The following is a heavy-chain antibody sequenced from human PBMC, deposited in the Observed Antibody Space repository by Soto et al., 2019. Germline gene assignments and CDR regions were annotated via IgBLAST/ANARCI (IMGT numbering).Heavy chain of an antibody. Sequence: EVQLVESGGGLVQPGGSLRLSCAASGFTFSSYWMSWVRQAPGKGLEWVANIKQDGSEKYYVDSVKGRFTISRDNAKNSLYLQMNSLRAEDTAVYYCARDGWLQTYYYYYGMDVWGQGTTVTVSS. V-gene: IGHV3-7*01. CDR2: IKQDGSEK. CDR3: ARDGWLQTYYYYYGMDV. D-gene: IGHD5-12*01. J-gene: IGHJ6*02. CDR1: GFTFSSYW.